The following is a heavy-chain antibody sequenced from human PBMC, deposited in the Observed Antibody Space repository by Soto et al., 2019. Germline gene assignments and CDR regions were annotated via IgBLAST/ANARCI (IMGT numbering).Heavy chain of an antibody. CDR3: AIVKRRAGQE. CDR2: IKQDGSDK. D-gene: IGHD6-13*01. CDR1: GFTFSSYW. Sequence: EVQLVESGGGLVQPGGSLRLSCAASGFTFSSYWMSWVRQAPGKGLEWVANIKQDGSDKYYVDSVKGRFTISRDNAKNSLYLQMNSLAAEDTVIYYCAIVKRRAGQEWGQGTLVTVSS. J-gene: IGHJ4*02. V-gene: IGHV3-7*05.